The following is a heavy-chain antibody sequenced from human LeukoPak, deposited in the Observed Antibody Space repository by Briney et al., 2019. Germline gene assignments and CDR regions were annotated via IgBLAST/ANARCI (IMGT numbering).Heavy chain of an antibody. CDR3: AGDLGTVAAGSWWFDP. Sequence: SVKVSCKASGGTFSSYAISCVRQAPGQGLEWMGGIIPIFGTANYAQKFQGRVTITADKSASTAYMELSSLRSEDTAVYYCAGDLGTVAAGSWWFDPWGQGTLVTVSS. V-gene: IGHV1-69*06. J-gene: IGHJ5*02. CDR1: GGTFSSYA. CDR2: IIPIFGTA. D-gene: IGHD6-13*01.